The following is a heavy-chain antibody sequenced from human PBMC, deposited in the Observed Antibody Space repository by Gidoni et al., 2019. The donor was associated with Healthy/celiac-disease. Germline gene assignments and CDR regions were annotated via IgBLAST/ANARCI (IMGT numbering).Heavy chain of an antibody. J-gene: IGHJ4*02. CDR3: AKGGVTDTYFDY. CDR1: GCTLDDYA. D-gene: IGHD5-18*01. CDR2: ISWNSRSI. V-gene: IGHV3-9*01. Sequence: EVQRVEAGGGWDKPGGSRRLPGAASGCTLDDYARRGVRQAPGKGLEWVSGISWNSRSIGYADSVKGRFTISRDNAKNSLYLQMNSLSAEDTSLYYCAKGGVTDTYFDYWGQGTLVTVSS.